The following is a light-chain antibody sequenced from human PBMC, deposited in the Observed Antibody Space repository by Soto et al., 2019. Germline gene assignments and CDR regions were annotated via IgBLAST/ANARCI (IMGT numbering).Light chain of an antibody. CDR2: DVS. J-gene: IGLJ1*01. Sequence: QSDLTQPRSVSGFPGQSVSISCTGNSNDVGRYIHVSWYQQHPGKAPKLMIYDVSKRPSGVPDRFSGSKSGNTASLTISGLQAEDEADYYCCSFAGNPYVFGNGTKVTVL. CDR3: CSFAGNPYV. V-gene: IGLV2-11*01. CDR1: SNDVGRYIH.